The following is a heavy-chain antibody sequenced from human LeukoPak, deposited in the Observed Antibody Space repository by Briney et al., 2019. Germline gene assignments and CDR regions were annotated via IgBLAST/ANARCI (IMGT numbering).Heavy chain of an antibody. D-gene: IGHD2-2*01. J-gene: IGHJ5*02. CDR1: GYTFTSYA. CDR3: ARSLVVVPAAMTPNWFDP. CDR2: INAGNGNT. Sequence: ASVKVSCKASGYTFTSYAMHWVRQAPGQRLEWMGWINAGNGNTKYSQKFQGRVTMTTDTSTSTAYMELRSLRSDDTAVYYCARSLVVVPAAMTPNWFDPWGQGTLVTVSS. V-gene: IGHV1-3*01.